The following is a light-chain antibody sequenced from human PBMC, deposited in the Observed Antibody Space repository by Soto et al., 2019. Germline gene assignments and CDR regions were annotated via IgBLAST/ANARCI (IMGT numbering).Light chain of an antibody. CDR1: QSVGSN. V-gene: IGKV3-15*01. CDR3: QQYDTWPLT. Sequence: EIVRTQSPATLSLSPGERVTLSCRARQSVGSNLAWYQQTPGQAPRVVIYDASTRATVIPARFSGSGSGTEFTLTISSLQSEDFAVYYCQQYDTWPLTFGGGTKVDIK. J-gene: IGKJ4*01. CDR2: DAS.